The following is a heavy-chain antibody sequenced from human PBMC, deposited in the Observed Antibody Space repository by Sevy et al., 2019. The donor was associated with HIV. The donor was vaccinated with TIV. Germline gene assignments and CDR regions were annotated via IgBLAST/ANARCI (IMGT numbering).Heavy chain of an antibody. CDR2: IYWNDDK. J-gene: IGHJ4*02. D-gene: IGHD2-2*02. CDR3: AHSIDTREFFDY. V-gene: IGHV2-5*01. CDR1: GFSLSTSGVG. Sequence: SGPTLVNPTQTLTLTCTFSGFSLSTSGVGVGWIRQPPGKALEWLALIYWNDDKGYSPSLKGRLNITKDTSKNQVVLTMTNMDPVDTATYYCAHSIDTREFFDYWGQGTLVTVSS.